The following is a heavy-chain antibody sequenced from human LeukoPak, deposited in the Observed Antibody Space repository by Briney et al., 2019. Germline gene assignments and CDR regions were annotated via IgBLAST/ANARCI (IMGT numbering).Heavy chain of an antibody. CDR2: IKKDGSEK. Sequence: PGGSLRLSCAASGFTFSRYWMSWVRQAPGKGLEWVANIKKDGSEKYYVDSVKGRFTISRDNAQNSLYLQMNSLRAEDTAVYYCATGRYSGSTYYFDDWGQGTLVTVSS. CDR3: ATGRYSGSTYYFDD. D-gene: IGHD1-26*01. V-gene: IGHV3-7*01. CDR1: GFTFSRYW. J-gene: IGHJ4*02.